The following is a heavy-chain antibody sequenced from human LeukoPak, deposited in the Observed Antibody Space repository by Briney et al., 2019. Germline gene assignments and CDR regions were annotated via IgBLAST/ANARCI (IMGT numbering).Heavy chain of an antibody. Sequence: SETLSLTCTVSGGSISSGGYYWSWIRQHPGKGLEWIGYIYYSGSTYYNPSLKSRVTISVDTSKNQFSLKLSSVTAADTAVYYCARGYDYGGNSAYALDYWGQGTLVTVSS. D-gene: IGHD4-23*01. CDR3: ARGYDYGGNSAYALDY. J-gene: IGHJ4*02. CDR2: IYYSGST. CDR1: GGSISSGGYY. V-gene: IGHV4-31*03.